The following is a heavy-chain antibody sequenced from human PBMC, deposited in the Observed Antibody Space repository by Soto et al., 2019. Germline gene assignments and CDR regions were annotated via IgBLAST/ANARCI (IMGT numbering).Heavy chain of an antibody. CDR2: INTSGDST. V-gene: IGHV1-46*01. D-gene: IGHD5-12*01. CDR3: ARATRSGSPHFDH. J-gene: IGHJ4*02. CDR1: GYTFSNYY. Sequence: GASVKVSCKGAGYTFSNYYMHWVRQAPGQGLEWMGIINTSGDSTSYAQEFQGRVTTTRETSTSTLYMELSSLRSEDTAVYYCARATRSGSPHFDHWGQGTLGTVSS.